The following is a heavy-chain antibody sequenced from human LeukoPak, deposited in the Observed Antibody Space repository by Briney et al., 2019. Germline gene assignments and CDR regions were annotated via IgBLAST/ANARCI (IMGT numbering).Heavy chain of an antibody. D-gene: IGHD1-1*01. CDR2: IYYSGST. CDR3: ARDRERRGIDY. CDR1: GGSISSGGYS. V-gene: IGHV4-31*03. J-gene: IGHJ4*02. Sequence: SETLSLTCTVSGGSISSGGYSWSWLRQHPGKGLEWIGYIYYSGSTYYNPSLKSRVTISVDTSKNQFSLKLSSVTAADTAVYYCARDRERRGIDYWGQGTLVTVSS.